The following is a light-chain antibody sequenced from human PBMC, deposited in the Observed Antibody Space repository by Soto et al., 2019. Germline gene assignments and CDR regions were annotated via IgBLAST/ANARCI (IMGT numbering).Light chain of an antibody. V-gene: IGLV2-14*01. J-gene: IGLJ2*01. CDR1: SSDIGGYNY. CDR2: DVS. Sequence: QSVLTQPASVSGSPGQSITISCIGTSSDIGGYNYVSWYQQHPGKAPKLMIYDVSNRPSGISTRFSGSKSGNTASLTISGLQAEDEADYYCNSYTSSSTLVVFGGGTKDTVL. CDR3: NSYTSSSTLVV.